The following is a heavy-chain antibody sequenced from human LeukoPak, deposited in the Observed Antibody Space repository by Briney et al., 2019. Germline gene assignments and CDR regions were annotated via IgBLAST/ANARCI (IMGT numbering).Heavy chain of an antibody. CDR1: ESTFSNIW. Sequence: GGSLRPSCAASESTFSNIWMSWVRLAPGKGLEWLANIKEDGSTKYYVDSVKGRFTISRDNAKNSLFLRMNSLRAEDTAIYYCASAGIDGSRNYLLYWGQGTLVTVSS. CDR3: ASAGIDGSRNYLLY. V-gene: IGHV3-7*01. J-gene: IGHJ4*02. CDR2: IKEDGSTK. D-gene: IGHD3-10*01.